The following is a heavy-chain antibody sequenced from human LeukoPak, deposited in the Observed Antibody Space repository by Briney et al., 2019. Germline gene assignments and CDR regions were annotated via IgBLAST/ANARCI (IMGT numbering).Heavy chain of an antibody. Sequence: PGGSLRLSCAASGFTFSHYWLHWIRQAPGKGLVWVSRINGDVSSTSYADSVKGRFTISRDNAQNTLYLQMNSLRAEDTAVYYCARDRPSSGWYRGRNYYYMDVWGKGTTVTVSS. CDR1: GFTFSHYW. D-gene: IGHD6-19*01. CDR2: INGDVSST. V-gene: IGHV3-74*01. CDR3: ARDRPSSGWYRGRNYYYMDV. J-gene: IGHJ6*03.